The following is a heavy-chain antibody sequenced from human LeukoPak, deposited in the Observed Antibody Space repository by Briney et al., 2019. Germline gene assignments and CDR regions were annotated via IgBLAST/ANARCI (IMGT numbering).Heavy chain of an antibody. CDR1: GGSFSGYY. CDR3: ARHITIFGVVITRGWFDP. D-gene: IGHD3-3*01. CDR2: INHSGST. Sequence: SETLSLTCAVYGGSFSGYYWSWIRQPPGKGLEWIGEINHSGSTNYNPSLKSRVTISVDTSKNQFSLKLSSVTAADTAVYYCARHITIFGVVITRGWFDPWGQGTLVTVSS. J-gene: IGHJ5*02. V-gene: IGHV4-34*01.